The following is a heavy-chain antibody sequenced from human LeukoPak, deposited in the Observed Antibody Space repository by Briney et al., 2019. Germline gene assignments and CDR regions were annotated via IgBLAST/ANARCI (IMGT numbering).Heavy chain of an antibody. V-gene: IGHV4-30-2*01. CDR2: IYHSGST. D-gene: IGHD3-22*01. CDR3: AREVGYYYDSSGYYYDNWFDP. CDR1: GGSISSGGYS. Sequence: SQALSLTCAVSGGSISSGGYSWSWIRQPPGKGLEWIGYIYHSGSTYYNPSLKSRVTISVDRSENQFSLKLSSVTAADTAVYYCAREVGYYYDSSGYYYDNWFDPWGQGTLVTVSS. J-gene: IGHJ5*02.